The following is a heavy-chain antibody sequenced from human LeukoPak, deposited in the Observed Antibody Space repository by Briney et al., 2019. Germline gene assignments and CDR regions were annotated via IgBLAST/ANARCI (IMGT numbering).Heavy chain of an antibody. Sequence: GRSLRLSCAASGFTFSSYGMHWVRQAPGKGLEWVAVISYDGSNKYYADSVKGRFTISRDNSKNTLYLQMNSLRAEDTAVYYCAKDTRKFGELAWGQGTLVTVSS. CDR2: ISYDGSNK. CDR1: GFTFSSYG. CDR3: AKDTRKFGELA. J-gene: IGHJ5*02. V-gene: IGHV3-30*18. D-gene: IGHD3-10*01.